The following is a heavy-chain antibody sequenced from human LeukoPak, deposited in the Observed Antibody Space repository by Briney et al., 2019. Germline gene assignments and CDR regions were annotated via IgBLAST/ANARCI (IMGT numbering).Heavy chain of an antibody. D-gene: IGHD4-17*01. J-gene: IGHJ4*02. Sequence: GGSLRLSCAASGFTFSSYGMSWVRQAPGKGLEWVSAISGSGGSTYYADSVKGRFTISRDNAKNSLYLQMNSLRAEDTAVYYCARERHDYGDYEPAYWGQGTLVTVSS. CDR2: ISGSGGST. CDR1: GFTFSSYG. CDR3: ARERHDYGDYEPAY. V-gene: IGHV3-23*01.